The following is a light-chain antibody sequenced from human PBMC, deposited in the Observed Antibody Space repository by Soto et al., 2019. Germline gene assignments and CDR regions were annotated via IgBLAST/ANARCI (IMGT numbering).Light chain of an antibody. V-gene: IGKV2-28*01. CDR2: LGS. CDR3: AQELQTPTP. Sequence: DIVMTQSPLSLTVTPGEPASISCRSSQSLLDSKGYNLLDWYLQKPGQSPQLLIYLGSNRASGVADRFGGSGSSTDFTLKISRVRAEDVGVYYCAQELQTPTPFGQGKKGDIK. CDR1: QSLLDSKGYNL. J-gene: IGKJ1*01.